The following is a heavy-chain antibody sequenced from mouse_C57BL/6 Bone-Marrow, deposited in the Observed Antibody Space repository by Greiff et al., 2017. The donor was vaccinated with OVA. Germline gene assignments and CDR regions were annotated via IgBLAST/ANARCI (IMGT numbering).Heavy chain of an antibody. Sequence: QVQLKESGPGLVAPSQSLSITCTVSGFSLTSYAISWVRQPPGKGLEWLGVIWTGGGTNYNSALNSSLSIRQDTSKCPAFLKMNRLQPDATARYYCARKDLRRDYYALDYWGQGTSVTVSS. CDR2: IWTGGGT. V-gene: IGHV2-9-1*01. D-gene: IGHD2-12*01. J-gene: IGHJ4*01. CDR1: GFSLTSYA. CDR3: ARKDLRRDYYALDY.